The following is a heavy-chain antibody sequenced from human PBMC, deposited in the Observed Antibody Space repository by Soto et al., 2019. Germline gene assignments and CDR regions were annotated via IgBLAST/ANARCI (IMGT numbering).Heavy chain of an antibody. CDR3: ARGGLLWFGDRVGMDV. D-gene: IGHD3-10*01. Sequence: ASETLSLTCAVSGGSISSGGYSWSWIRQPPGKGLEWIGYIYHSGSTYYNPSLKSRVTISVDRSKNQFSLKLSSVTAADTAVYYCARGGLLWFGDRVGMDVWGQGTTVTVSS. J-gene: IGHJ6*02. CDR1: GGSISSGGYS. CDR2: IYHSGST. V-gene: IGHV4-30-2*01.